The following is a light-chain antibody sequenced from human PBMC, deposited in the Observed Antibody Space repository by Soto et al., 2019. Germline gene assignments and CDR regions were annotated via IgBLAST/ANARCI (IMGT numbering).Light chain of an antibody. CDR1: QSISSW. CDR2: KASS. V-gene: IGKV1-5*03. J-gene: IGKJ1*01. Sequence: DIQMTQSPSTLSGSVGDRVTITCRASQSISSWLAWYQQKPGKGPKLLIYKASSSLETGVPSRFSGSGSGTEFTLTISSLQPDDSATYYCQQYNSYSWTFGPGTKVDIK. CDR3: QQYNSYSWT.